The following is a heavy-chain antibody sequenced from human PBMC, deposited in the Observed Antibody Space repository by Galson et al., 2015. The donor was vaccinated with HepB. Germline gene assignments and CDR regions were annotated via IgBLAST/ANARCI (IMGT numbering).Heavy chain of an antibody. Sequence: SVKVSCKASGGTFSSYAISWVRQAPGQGLEWMGGIIPIFGTANYAQKFQGRVTITADESTSTAYMELSRLRSEDTAVYYCASPGGATLYYYYYGMDVWGQGTTVTVSS. CDR3: ASPGGATLYYYYYGMDV. CDR1: GGTFSSYA. V-gene: IGHV1-69*13. CDR2: IIPIFGTA. J-gene: IGHJ6*02. D-gene: IGHD3-10*01.